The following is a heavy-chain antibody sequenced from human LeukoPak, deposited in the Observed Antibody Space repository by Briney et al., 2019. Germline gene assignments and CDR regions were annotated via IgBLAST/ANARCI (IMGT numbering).Heavy chain of an antibody. D-gene: IGHD3-22*01. V-gene: IGHV3-11*01. CDR1: GFTFSDYY. CDR3: VRAHPYYYDSSGYNRGEYFQH. J-gene: IGHJ1*01. CDR2: ISGSGASL. Sequence: GGSLRLSCAASGFTFSDYYMSWIRQAPGKGLEWVSYISGSGASLNYADSVKGRFTISRDNAKNSLYLQVNSPRAEDMTVYSCVRAHPYYYDSSGYNRGEYFQHWGQGTLVTVSS.